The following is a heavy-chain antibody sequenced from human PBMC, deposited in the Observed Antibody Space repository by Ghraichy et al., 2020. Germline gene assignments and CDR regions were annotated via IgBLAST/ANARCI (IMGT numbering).Heavy chain of an antibody. Sequence: SGPTLVKPTETLTLTCTVSGFSLSNARMGVSWIRQPPGKALEWLAHIFSNDEKSYNTSLKSRLTISKDTSKSQVVLTMTNMDPVDTATYYCARTGTPYCTNGVCFGSYSGMDVWGQGTTVTVSS. V-gene: IGHV2-26*01. CDR1: GFSLSNARMG. CDR3: ARTGTPYCTNGVCFGSYSGMDV. CDR2: IFSNDEK. J-gene: IGHJ6*02. D-gene: IGHD2-8*01.